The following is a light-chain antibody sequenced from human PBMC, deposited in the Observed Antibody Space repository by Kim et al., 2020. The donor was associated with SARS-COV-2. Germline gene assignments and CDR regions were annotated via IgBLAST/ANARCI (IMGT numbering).Light chain of an antibody. Sequence: QSALTQPPSASGSPGQSVTISCTGTSSDVGGCNFVSWYQQHPGKAPKLMIYEVSNRPSGVPDRFSGSKSGKTASLTVSGLQAEDEADHYCSSYAAISNFVFGTGPKVPS. J-gene: IGLJ1*01. CDR1: SSDVGGCNF. CDR2: EVS. CDR3: SSYAAISNFV. V-gene: IGLV2-8*01.